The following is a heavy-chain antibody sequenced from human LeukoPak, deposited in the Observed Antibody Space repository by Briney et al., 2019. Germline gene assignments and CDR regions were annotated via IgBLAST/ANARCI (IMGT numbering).Heavy chain of an antibody. CDR2: IYPGDSDT. CDR1: GYSFTSYW. J-gene: IGHJ4*02. CDR3: ALYFDTYYFDY. V-gene: IGHV5-51*01. D-gene: IGHD2-2*02. Sequence: GESLKFSCKASGYSFTSYWIGWVRQMPGKGLEWMGIIYPGDSDTRYRPSFQGQVTISADKSMNTAYLQWSSLKASDTAMYYCALYFDTYYFDYWGQGTLVTVSS.